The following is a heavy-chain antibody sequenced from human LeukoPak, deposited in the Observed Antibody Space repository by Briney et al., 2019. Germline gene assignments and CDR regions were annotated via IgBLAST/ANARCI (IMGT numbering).Heavy chain of an antibody. J-gene: IGHJ3*02. V-gene: IGHV4-59*01. CDR1: GGSISSYH. CDR3: ARARNYYDSSDYYYEGDAFDI. D-gene: IGHD3-22*01. CDR2: IYYSGST. Sequence: SETLSLTCTVSGGSISSYHWSWIRQPPGKGLECIGYIYYSGSTHYNPSLKSRGTISVDTSKNQFSLKLSSVTAADTAVYFCARARNYYDSSDYYYEGDAFDIWGQGTMVTVSS.